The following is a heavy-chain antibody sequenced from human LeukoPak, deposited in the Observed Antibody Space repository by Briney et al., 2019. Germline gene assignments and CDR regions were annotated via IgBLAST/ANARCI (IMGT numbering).Heavy chain of an antibody. CDR2: ITASGDST. D-gene: IGHD5-24*01. J-gene: IGHJ4*02. CDR3: ARETPRRGETRDGYR. Sequence: GGSLRLSCAGSGFPFSSYPISWVRQPPGKGLEWVSAITASGDSTYSADSVKGRFTISRDNSRNTLFLEMSSLRAEDTAVYYCARETPRRGETRDGYRWGQGTLVTVSS. V-gene: IGHV3-23*01. CDR1: GFPFSSYP.